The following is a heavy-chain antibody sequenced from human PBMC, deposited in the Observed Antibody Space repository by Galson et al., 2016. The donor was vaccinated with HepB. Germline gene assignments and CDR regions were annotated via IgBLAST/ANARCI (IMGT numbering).Heavy chain of an antibody. CDR1: GIDVRTNY. Sequence: SLRLSCAASGIDVRTNYMSWVRQAPGKGLEWVLVLQSTGISNYADSVTGRFTISRDISRNTLSLQMNNLRTDDPGVYYCARVFPSGYRSPFHADDVWGQGTLVTVS. CDR3: ARVFPSGYRSPFHADDV. J-gene: IGHJ3*01. D-gene: IGHD5-12*01. V-gene: IGHV3-66*01. CDR2: LQSTGIS.